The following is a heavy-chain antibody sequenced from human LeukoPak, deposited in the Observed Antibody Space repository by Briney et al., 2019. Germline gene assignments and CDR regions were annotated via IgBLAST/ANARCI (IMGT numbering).Heavy chain of an antibody. CDR2: ISSSSSYI. CDR1: GFTFSSYS. V-gene: IGHV3-21*01. CDR3: ARELVAATRYFDY. Sequence: NTGGSLRLSCAASGFTFSSYSMNWVRQAPGKGLEWVSSISSSSSYIYYADSVKGRFTISRDNAKNSLYLQMNSLRAEDTAVYYCARELVAATRYFDYWGREPWSPSPQ. D-gene: IGHD2-15*01. J-gene: IGHJ4*02.